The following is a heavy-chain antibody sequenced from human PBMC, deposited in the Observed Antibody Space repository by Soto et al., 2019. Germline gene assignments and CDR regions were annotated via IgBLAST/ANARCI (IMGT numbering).Heavy chain of an antibody. CDR3: ASPPKAVSGYFNS. Sequence: PSETLSLTCTVSGDSISSTSYSWAWIRQAPGKGLEWIGSIYYTGSSDYNPSLKSRLNISVDKSKNQFPLKLRSVTAADTAVYFCASPPKAVSGYFNSWGQGTLVTVSS. V-gene: IGHV4-39*01. CDR2: IYYTGSS. J-gene: IGHJ5*02. D-gene: IGHD3-3*01. CDR1: GDSISSTSYS.